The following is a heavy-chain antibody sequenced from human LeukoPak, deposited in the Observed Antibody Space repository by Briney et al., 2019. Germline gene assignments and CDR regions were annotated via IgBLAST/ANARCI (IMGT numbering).Heavy chain of an antibody. CDR3: ASGAVATVFGVVIIQHFDY. CDR1: GYTFTGYY. J-gene: IGHJ4*02. V-gene: IGHV1-2*02. Sequence: ASVKVSYKASGYTFTGYYMHWVRQAPGQGLEWMVWINPNSGGTNYAQKFQGRVTMTRDTSIRTAYMELSRLRSDDTAVYYCASGAVATVFGVVIIQHFDYWGQGTLVTVSS. CDR2: INPNSGGT. D-gene: IGHD3-3*01.